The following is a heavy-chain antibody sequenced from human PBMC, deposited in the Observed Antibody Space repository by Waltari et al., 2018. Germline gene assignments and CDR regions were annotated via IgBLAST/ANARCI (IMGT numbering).Heavy chain of an antibody. CDR1: GGSISSYY. Sequence: QVQLQESGPGLVKPSETLSLTCTVSGGSISSYYWSWIRQPPGKGLEWIGYIYYSGSTNYNPSLKSRVTISVDTSKNQFSLKLSSVTAADTAVYYCARCKTWYSSGWYDYYYMDVWGKGTTVTVSS. J-gene: IGHJ6*03. CDR2: IYYSGST. V-gene: IGHV4-59*01. D-gene: IGHD6-19*01. CDR3: ARCKTWYSSGWYDYYYMDV.